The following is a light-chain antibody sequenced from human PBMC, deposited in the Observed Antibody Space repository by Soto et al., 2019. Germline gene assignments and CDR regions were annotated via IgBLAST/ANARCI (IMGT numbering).Light chain of an antibody. CDR1: EIVGKDY. CDR2: NAF. V-gene: IGKV3-20*01. CDR3: HQYASAPLT. Sequence: EIVLTQSPDTLSLSPGERVTLSCRASEIVGKDYLGWFQQKPGQAPRVLIYNAFNRDTGIPDRFSGSGSATYFTLTISRLEPEDFAIDYCHQYASAPLTFGGGTRVDI. J-gene: IGKJ4*02.